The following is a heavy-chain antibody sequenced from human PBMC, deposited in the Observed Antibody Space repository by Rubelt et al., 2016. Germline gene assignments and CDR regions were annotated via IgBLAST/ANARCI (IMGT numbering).Heavy chain of an antibody. CDR3: ARDGQWLVPDY. V-gene: IGHV3-30*03. CDR1: SSYG. CDR2: ISYDVSNK. J-gene: IGHJ4*02. D-gene: IGHD6-19*01. Sequence: SSYGMHWVRQAPGKGLEWVAVISYDVSNKYYADSVKGRFTISRDNSKNTLYLQMNSLRAEDTAVYYCARDGQWLVPDYWGQGTLVTVSS.